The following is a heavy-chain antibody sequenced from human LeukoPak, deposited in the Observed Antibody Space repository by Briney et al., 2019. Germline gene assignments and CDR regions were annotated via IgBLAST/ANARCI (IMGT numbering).Heavy chain of an antibody. V-gene: IGHV4-59*08. CDR3: ARHGGTMVRGALGY. D-gene: IGHD3-10*01. Sequence: SETLSLTCTVSGGSISSYYWSWIRQPPGKGLEWIGYIYYNGSTNYNPSLKSRVTISVDTSKNQFSLKLSSVTAADTAVYYCARHGGTMVRGALGYWGQGTLVTVSS. J-gene: IGHJ4*02. CDR1: GGSISSYY. CDR2: IYYNGST.